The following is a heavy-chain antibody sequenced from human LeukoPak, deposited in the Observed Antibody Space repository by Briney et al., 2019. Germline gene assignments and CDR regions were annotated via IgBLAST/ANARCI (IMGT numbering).Heavy chain of an antibody. CDR1: GYSISSGYY. J-gene: IGHJ4*02. CDR3: GRVAQEVWFGELLDY. CDR2: IYHSGST. D-gene: IGHD3-10*01. Sequence: PSETLSLTCTVSGYSISSGYYWGWIRQPPGKGLEWIGSIYHSGSTYYNPSLKSRVTISVDTSKNQFSLKLSSVTAADTAVYYCGRVAQEVWFGELLDYWGQGTLVTVSS. V-gene: IGHV4-38-2*02.